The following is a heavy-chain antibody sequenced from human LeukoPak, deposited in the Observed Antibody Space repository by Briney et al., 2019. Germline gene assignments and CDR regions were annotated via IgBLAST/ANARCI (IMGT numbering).Heavy chain of an antibody. CDR3: ARPRAVGATRAFDI. CDR2: ISAYNGNT. Sequence: ASVKVSCKASGYTFTSYGISWVGQAPGQGLEWMGWISAYNGNTNYAQKLQGRVTMTTDTSTSTGYMELRSLRSDDTAVYYCARPRAVGATRAFDIWGQGTMVTVSS. D-gene: IGHD1-26*01. CDR1: GYTFTSYG. V-gene: IGHV1-18*01. J-gene: IGHJ3*02.